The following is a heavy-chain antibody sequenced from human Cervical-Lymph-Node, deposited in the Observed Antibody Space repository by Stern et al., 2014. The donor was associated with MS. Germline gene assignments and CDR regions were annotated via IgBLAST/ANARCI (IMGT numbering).Heavy chain of an antibody. CDR3: ARSETAGSYNSAFDI. CDR2: IDWDDDK. D-gene: IGHD3-9*01. CDR1: GFSLSTSGMC. Sequence: QITLKESGPALVKPTQTLTLTCSFSGFSLSTSGMCVSWIRQPPGKALEWLAIIDWDDDKYYNTSLKTRLTISKDTSKNQVVLTMTNMDPVDTATYYCARSETAGSYNSAFDIWGQGTMVTVSS. V-gene: IGHV2-70*01. J-gene: IGHJ3*02.